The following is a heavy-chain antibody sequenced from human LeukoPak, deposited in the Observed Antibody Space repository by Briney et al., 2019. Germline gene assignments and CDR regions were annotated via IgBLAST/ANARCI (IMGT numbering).Heavy chain of an antibody. J-gene: IGHJ3*02. CDR1: GYTFTSYA. D-gene: IGHD3-3*01. CDR3: ARDFWSGYYGSPRDDAFDI. CDR2: INTNTGNP. Sequence: ASVKVSCKASGYTFTSYAMNWVRQAPGQGLEWMGWINTNTGNPTYAQGFTGRFVFSLDTSVSTAYLQISSLKAEDTAVYYCARDFWSGYYGSPRDDAFDIWGQGTMVTVSS. V-gene: IGHV7-4-1*02.